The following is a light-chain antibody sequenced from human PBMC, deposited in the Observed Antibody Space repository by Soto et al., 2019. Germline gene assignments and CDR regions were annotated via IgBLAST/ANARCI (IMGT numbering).Light chain of an antibody. CDR2: NAA. V-gene: IGKV3-15*01. CDR1: QRIDTS. J-gene: IGKJ3*01. Sequence: EIVMTQSPATLSVSPGERATLSCRASQRIDTSLAWYQQRPGQAPRLLLYNAATRATGIPARFSGRGFGTGFTLTISSLQSEDFALYYCQQYYKWPPFTFGPGTKVDI. CDR3: QQYYKWPPFT.